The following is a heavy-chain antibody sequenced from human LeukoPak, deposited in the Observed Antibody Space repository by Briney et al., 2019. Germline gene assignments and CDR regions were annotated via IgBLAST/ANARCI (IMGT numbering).Heavy chain of an antibody. CDR2: IYDSGST. CDR3: ARHYGP. J-gene: IGHJ5*02. D-gene: IGHD3-10*01. CDR1: XXXXRSSYXY. V-gene: IGHV4-39*01. Sequence: LSXXXXXSXXXXRSSYXYWGWIRQPPGKGLEWIGSIYDSGSTYYNPSLKSRVTISVDTSKNQFSLKLNSVTAADTAVYYCARHYGPWGQGTLVTVSS.